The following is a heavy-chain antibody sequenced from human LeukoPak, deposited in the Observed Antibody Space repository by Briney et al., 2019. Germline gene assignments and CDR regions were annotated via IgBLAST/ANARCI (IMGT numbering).Heavy chain of an antibody. J-gene: IGHJ6*04. Sequence: GGSLRLSCAASGFTFSSYEMNWVRQAPGKGLEGVSYISSSGSIIYYADSVKGRFTISRDNAKNSVYLQMNSLRAEGTAVYYCAELGITMIGGVWGKGTTVTISS. CDR2: ISSSGSII. CDR3: AELGITMIGGV. D-gene: IGHD3-10*02. V-gene: IGHV3-48*03. CDR1: GFTFSSYE.